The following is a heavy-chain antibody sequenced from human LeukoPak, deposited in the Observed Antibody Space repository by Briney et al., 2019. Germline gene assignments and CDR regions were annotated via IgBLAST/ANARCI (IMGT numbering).Heavy chain of an antibody. CDR2: VHPADSDT. Sequence: GESLKISCQGSGYRFTRYWIGWVRQMPGKGLEWMGIVHPADSDTRYSTSFEGQVTISVDKSINTTYLQWSSLEASDTAIYYCARLTDSYWCFAYWGQGTLVTVSS. J-gene: IGHJ4*02. CDR1: GYRFTRYW. D-gene: IGHD2-8*02. V-gene: IGHV5-51*01. CDR3: ARLTDSYWCFAY.